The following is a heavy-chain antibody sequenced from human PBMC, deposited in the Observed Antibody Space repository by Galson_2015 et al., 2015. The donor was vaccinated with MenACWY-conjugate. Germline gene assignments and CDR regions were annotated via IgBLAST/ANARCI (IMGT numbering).Heavy chain of an antibody. CDR1: GGTFSSYT. V-gene: IGHV1-69*02. D-gene: IGHD5-24*01. CDR3: AMVGRRDGYTYGPNFDY. Sequence: SVKVSCKASGGTFSSYTISWVRQAPGQGLEWMGRIIPILGIANYAQKFQGRVTITADESTSTAYMELSSLRSEDTAVYYCAMVGRRDGYTYGPNFDYWGQGTLVTISS. CDR2: IIPILGIA. J-gene: IGHJ4*02.